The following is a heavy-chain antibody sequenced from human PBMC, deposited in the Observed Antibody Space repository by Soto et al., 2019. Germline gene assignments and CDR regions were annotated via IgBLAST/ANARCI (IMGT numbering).Heavy chain of an antibody. D-gene: IGHD2-21*01. Sequence: QVQLQESGPGLVKPSQTLFLTCTVSGGSISSGGFYWGWIRQHPGKGLEWIGYIYYSGSTLYNPSLKSRVTISVDTSMNQVFLNMNSVTAADTAVYYCARAPSRGDHLYFDSWGQGTLVTVSS. CDR3: ARAPSRGDHLYFDS. J-gene: IGHJ4*02. CDR1: GGSISSGGFY. CDR2: IYYSGST. V-gene: IGHV4-31*03.